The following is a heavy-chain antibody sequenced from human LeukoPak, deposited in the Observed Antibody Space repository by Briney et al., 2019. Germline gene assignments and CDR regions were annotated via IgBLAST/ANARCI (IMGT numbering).Heavy chain of an antibody. J-gene: IGHJ4*02. CDR1: GFTFSRDS. Sequence: GGSLRLSCAASGFTFSRDSMNWVRQAPGKGLEWVSYINGGGSPIYYADSVRGRFTISRDNAKNSLYLQMNSLRAEDTAVYYCAKDAHFAGYYSSEVDYWGQGTLVTVSS. CDR3: AKDAHFAGYYSSEVDY. CDR2: INGGGSPI. V-gene: IGHV3-48*01. D-gene: IGHD3-22*01.